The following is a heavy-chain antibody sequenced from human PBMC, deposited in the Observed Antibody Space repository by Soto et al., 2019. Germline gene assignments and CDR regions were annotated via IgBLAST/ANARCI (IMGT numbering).Heavy chain of an antibody. Sequence: EVQLLESGGGLVQPGGSLRLSCAASGFTFSSYAMTWVRQAPGKGLEWVSVISGSGSGTYYADSVKGRFTMSRDNSKNTLYLQMNRLKPEDTGVYYCAQDRYSSGWYGRLNCFDYWGPGTLVTVSS. J-gene: IGHJ4*02. CDR2: ISGSGSGT. D-gene: IGHD6-19*01. CDR1: GFTFSSYA. CDR3: AQDRYSSGWYGRLNCFDY. V-gene: IGHV3-23*01.